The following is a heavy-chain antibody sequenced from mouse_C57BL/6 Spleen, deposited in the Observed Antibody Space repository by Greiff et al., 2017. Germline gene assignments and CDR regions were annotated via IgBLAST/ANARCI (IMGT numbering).Heavy chain of an antibody. D-gene: IGHD2-3*01. V-gene: IGHV3-6*01. CDR3: ARVDGYYPYYFDY. CDR2: ISYDGSN. Sequence: DVQLVESGPGLVKPSQSLSLTCSVTGYSITSGYYWNWIRQFPGNKLEWMGYISYDGSNNYNPSLKNRISITRDTSKNQFFLKLNSVTTEDTATYYCARVDGYYPYYFDYWGQGTTLTVSS. J-gene: IGHJ2*01. CDR1: GYSITSGYY.